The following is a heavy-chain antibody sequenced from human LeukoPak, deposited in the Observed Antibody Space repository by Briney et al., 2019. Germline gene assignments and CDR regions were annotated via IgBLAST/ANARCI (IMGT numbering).Heavy chain of an antibody. CDR1: GGSINSGDYY. Sequence: SETLSLTCTVSGGSINSGDYYWSWIRQSPGKGLEWIGYIYYSGSTYYNPSLQSRVTISLDTSKNQFSLELSSVTAADTAVYYCDRDFRGGTGGLDYWGQGTLVTVSS. J-gene: IGHJ4*02. CDR2: IYYSGST. D-gene: IGHD3/OR15-3a*01. V-gene: IGHV4-30-4*01. CDR3: DRDFRGGTGGLDY.